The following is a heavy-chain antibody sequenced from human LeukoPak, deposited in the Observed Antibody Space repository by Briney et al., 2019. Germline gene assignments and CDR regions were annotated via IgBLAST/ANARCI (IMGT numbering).Heavy chain of an antibody. Sequence: SETLSLTCTVSGGSISSYYWSWIRQPAGKGLEWIGRIYTSGSTNYNPSLKSRVTMSVDTSKNQFSLKLSSVTAADTAVYYCARMDCSSTSCYTGYYYYYMDVWGKGTTVTVSS. J-gene: IGHJ6*03. V-gene: IGHV4-4*07. D-gene: IGHD2-2*02. CDR1: GGSISSYY. CDR3: ARMDCSSTSCYTGYYYYYMDV. CDR2: IYTSGST.